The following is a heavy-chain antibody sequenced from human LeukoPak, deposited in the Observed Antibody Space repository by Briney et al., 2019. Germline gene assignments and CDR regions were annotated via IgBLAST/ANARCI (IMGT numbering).Heavy chain of an antibody. D-gene: IGHD3-3*01. V-gene: IGHV3-66*01. J-gene: IGHJ6*02. Sequence: GGSLRLSCAASGFTVSSNYMSWVRQAPGKGLEWVSVIYSGGSTYYADSVKGRFTISRDNSKNTLYLQMNSLRAEDTAVYYCASNINPYDFWSGYYRWDGYYYYGMDVWGQGTTVTVSS. CDR1: GFTVSSNY. CDR3: ASNINPYDFWSGYYRWDGYYYYGMDV. CDR2: IYSGGST.